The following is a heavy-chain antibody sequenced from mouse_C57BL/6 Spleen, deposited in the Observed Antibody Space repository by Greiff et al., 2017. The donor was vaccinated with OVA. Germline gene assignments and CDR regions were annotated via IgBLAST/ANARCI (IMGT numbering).Heavy chain of an antibody. J-gene: IGHJ3*01. D-gene: IGHD2-5*01. V-gene: IGHV5-9*01. CDR2: ISGGGGNT. CDR3: ARHGVYSNYERGFAY. Sequence: EVNLVESGGGLVKPGGSLKLSCAASGFTFSSYTMSWVRQTPEKRLEWVATISGGGGNTYYPDSVKGRFTISRDNAKNTLYLQMSSLRSEDTALYYCARHGVYSNYERGFAYWGQGTLVTVSA. CDR1: GFTFSSYT.